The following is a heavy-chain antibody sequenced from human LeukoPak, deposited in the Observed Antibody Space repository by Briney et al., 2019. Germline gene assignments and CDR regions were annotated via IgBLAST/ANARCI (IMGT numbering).Heavy chain of an antibody. CDR3: ARDLGGPSRRYYYYGMDV. D-gene: IGHD3-16*01. CDR1: GFTFSSYA. CDR2: ISGSGANT. J-gene: IGHJ6*02. V-gene: IGHV3-23*01. Sequence: GGSLRLSCAASGFTFSSYAMSWVRQAPGKGLEWVSGISGSGANTYYGDSVKGRFTISRDNSKNTLYLQMNSLRAEDTAVYYCARDLGGPSRRYYYYGMDVWGQGTTVTVSS.